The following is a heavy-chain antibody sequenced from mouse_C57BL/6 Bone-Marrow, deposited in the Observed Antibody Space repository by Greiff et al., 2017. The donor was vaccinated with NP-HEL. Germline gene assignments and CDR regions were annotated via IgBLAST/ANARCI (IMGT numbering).Heavy chain of an antibody. CDR2: IHPNSGST. CDR1: GYTFTSYW. V-gene: IGHV1-64*01. J-gene: IGHJ2*01. D-gene: IGHD2-3*01. CDR3: ARYLIYDGYYGY. Sequence: QVQLQQPGAELVKPGASVKLSCKASGYTFTSYWMHWVKQRPGQGLEWIGMIHPNSGSTNYNEKFKSKATLTVDKSSSTAYMQLSSLTSEDSAVYYCARYLIYDGYYGYWRRGTTLTVSS.